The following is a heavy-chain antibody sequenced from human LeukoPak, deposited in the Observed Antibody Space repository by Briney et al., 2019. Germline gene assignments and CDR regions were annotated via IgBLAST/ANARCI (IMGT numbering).Heavy chain of an antibody. CDR2: IYTSGST. CDR1: GGSISSYY. CDR3: ARFNQHSSSWYFDWFDP. D-gene: IGHD6-13*01. V-gene: IGHV4-4*07. Sequence: SETLSLTCTVSGGSISSYYWSWIRQPAGKGLEWIGRIYTSGSTNYNPSLKSRVTMSVDTSKNQFSLKLSSVAAADTAVYYCARFNQHSSSWYFDWFDPWGQGTLVTVSS. J-gene: IGHJ5*02.